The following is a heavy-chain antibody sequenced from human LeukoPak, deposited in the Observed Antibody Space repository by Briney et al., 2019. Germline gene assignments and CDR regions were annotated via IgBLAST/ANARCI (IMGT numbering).Heavy chain of an antibody. CDR3: AREDSSGWFSAY. Sequence: GGSLRLSCAASGFTFNGHGMHWIRQAPGKGLEWVAVIWHDESKQLYAESVKGRFSISRDDSTSTLYLQMNSLRAEDTAVYYCAREDSSGWFSAYWGQGTLVTVSS. D-gene: IGHD6-19*01. V-gene: IGHV3-33*01. CDR1: GFTFNGHG. CDR2: IWHDESKQ. J-gene: IGHJ4*02.